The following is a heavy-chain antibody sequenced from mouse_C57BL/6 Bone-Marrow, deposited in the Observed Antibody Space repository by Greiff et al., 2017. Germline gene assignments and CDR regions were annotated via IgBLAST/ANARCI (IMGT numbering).Heavy chain of an antibody. D-gene: IGHD1-1*01. V-gene: IGHV1-54*01. CDR2: INPGSGGT. CDR1: GYAFTNYL. Sequence: QVQLQQSGAELVRPGTSVKVSCKASGYAFTNYLIEWVKQRPGQGLEWIGVINPGSGGTNYNEQFKGQATLTADKSSSTAYMQLSSLTSKDSAVYFCARYYSGSCWYFDVWGTGTTVTVSS. J-gene: IGHJ1*03. CDR3: ARYYSGSCWYFDV.